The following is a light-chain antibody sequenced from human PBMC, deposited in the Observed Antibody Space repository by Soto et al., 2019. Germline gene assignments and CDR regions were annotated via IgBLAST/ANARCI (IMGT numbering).Light chain of an antibody. CDR2: GAS. CDR3: QQYGSSLYT. V-gene: IGKV3-20*01. Sequence: EIVLTQSPGTLSLSPGEGATLSCRASQSVRSSYLAWYQPKPGQAPRRLIDGASSRSTGIPDRFSGSGSGTDFTLTISRLEPGDFAVYYCQQYGSSLYTFGQGTNLEIK. J-gene: IGKJ2*01. CDR1: QSVRSSY.